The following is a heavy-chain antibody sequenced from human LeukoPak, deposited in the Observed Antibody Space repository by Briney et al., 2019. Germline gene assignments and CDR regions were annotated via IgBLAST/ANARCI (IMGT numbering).Heavy chain of an antibody. V-gene: IGHV1-2*02. CDR2: INPNSGGT. CDR1: GYTFTGYY. CDR3: ARAVFTMIVVVTRSSWFDP. Sequence: ASVKVSCKASGYTFTGYYMHWVRQAPGQGREWMGWINPNSGGTNYAQKFQGRVPMTRDASISTAYMELSRLRSDDTAVYYSARAVFTMIVVVTRSSWFDPWGQGTLVTVSS. D-gene: IGHD3-22*01. J-gene: IGHJ5*02.